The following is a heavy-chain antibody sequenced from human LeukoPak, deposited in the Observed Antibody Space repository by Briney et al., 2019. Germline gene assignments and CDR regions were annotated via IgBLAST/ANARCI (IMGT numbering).Heavy chain of an antibody. J-gene: IGHJ4*02. D-gene: IGHD3-3*01. CDR3: ATGTFGALLDY. CDR2: FEPEDGET. Sequence: ASVKVSCKVSGYTLTELSTHWVRQAPGKGLEWMGGFEPEDGETIYAQKFQGRVTMTEDTSTDTVYMEMSSLRSEDTAVYYCATGTFGALLDYWDQGTLVTVSS. V-gene: IGHV1-24*01. CDR1: GYTLTELS.